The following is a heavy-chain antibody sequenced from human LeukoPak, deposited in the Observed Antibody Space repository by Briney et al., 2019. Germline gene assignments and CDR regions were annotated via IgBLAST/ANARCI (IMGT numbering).Heavy chain of an antibody. Sequence: PGGSLRLSCAVSGINFNDAWMSWVRQAPGKGLEWVGRIKSKTDGATTDYAAPVKGRFTISRDDSKNTLYLQMNSLKAEDTAVYFCTTLHFGSGHDYWGQGTLVTVSS. CDR1: GINFNDAW. CDR2: IKSKTDGATT. V-gene: IGHV3-15*01. CDR3: TTLHFGSGHDY. D-gene: IGHD3-16*01. J-gene: IGHJ4*02.